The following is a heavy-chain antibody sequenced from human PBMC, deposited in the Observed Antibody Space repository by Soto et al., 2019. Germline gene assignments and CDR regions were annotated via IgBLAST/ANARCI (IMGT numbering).Heavy chain of an antibody. D-gene: IGHD5-12*01. CDR2: ISGNGGST. J-gene: IGHJ4*02. V-gene: IGHV3-23*01. Sequence: EVQLLESGGGLVEPGGSLRLSCAASGFHFSIYAMGWVRQAPGKGLEWVSVISGNGGSTYYPDSVKGRFSISRDISKNTLFLEMNSLRAEDTAIYYSARLGGYSGYDPFDYWGQGTLVTVSS. CDR3: ARLGGYSGYDPFDY. CDR1: GFHFSIYA.